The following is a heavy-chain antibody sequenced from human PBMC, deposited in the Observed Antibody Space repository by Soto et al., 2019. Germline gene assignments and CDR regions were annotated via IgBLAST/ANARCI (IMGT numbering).Heavy chain of an antibody. J-gene: IGHJ3*02. CDR3: ARDAEDSSSWFDAFDI. Sequence: EVQLVESGGDLVQPGGSLRLSCAASGFTFSSYSMTWVRQAPGKGLEWVSYITSSSDTIYYADSVKGRFTISRDNAKNSLYLQMNSLRDEDTDVYYCARDAEDSSSWFDAFDIWGQGTMVTVSS. V-gene: IGHV3-48*02. D-gene: IGHD6-13*01. CDR1: GFTFSSYS. CDR2: ITSSSDTI.